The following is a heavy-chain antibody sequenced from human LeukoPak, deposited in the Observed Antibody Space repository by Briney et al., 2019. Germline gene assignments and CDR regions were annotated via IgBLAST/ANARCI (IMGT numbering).Heavy chain of an antibody. CDR2: ISYDGSNK. D-gene: IGHD4-17*01. V-gene: IGHV3-30-3*01. CDR1: GFTFSSYA. Sequence: GGPLRLSCAASGFTFSSYAMHWVRQAPGKGLEWVAVISYDGSNKYYADSVKGRFTISRDNSKNTLYLQMNSLRAEDTAVYYCARDFYGDSSDWGQGTLVTVSS. CDR3: ARDFYGDSSD. J-gene: IGHJ4*02.